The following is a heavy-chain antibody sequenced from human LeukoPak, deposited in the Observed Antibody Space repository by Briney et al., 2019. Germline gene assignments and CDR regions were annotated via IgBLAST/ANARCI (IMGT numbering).Heavy chain of an antibody. CDR1: GFTFSSYA. CDR3: ASEGSGNFDY. V-gene: IGHV3-30*04. J-gene: IGHJ4*02. Sequence: PGGSLRLSCAASGFTFSSYAMHWVRQAPGKGLEWVAVISYDGSNKYYADSVKGRFTISRDNSKNTLYLQMNSLRAEDTAVYYCASEGSGNFDYWGQETLVTVSS. CDR2: ISYDGSNK. D-gene: IGHD3-10*01.